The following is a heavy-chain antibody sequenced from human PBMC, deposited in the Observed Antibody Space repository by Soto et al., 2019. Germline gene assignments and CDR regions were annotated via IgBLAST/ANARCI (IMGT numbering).Heavy chain of an antibody. V-gene: IGHV3-23*01. CDR2: IDVST. CDR1: GFTFKSHA. J-gene: IGHJ4*02. Sequence: GGSLRIPCAALGFTFKSHAMSWVRQAPGRGLEWVSGIDVSTYYADSVKGRFAISRDNSKNTLYLQMNSLRAEDTAVYYCARISPRTARVTDYWGQGAMVTVSS. CDR3: ARISPRTARVTDY. D-gene: IGHD5-18*01.